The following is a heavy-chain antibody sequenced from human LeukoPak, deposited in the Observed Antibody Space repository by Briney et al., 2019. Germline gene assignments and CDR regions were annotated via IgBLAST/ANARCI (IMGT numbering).Heavy chain of an antibody. D-gene: IGHD2-8*01. V-gene: IGHV4-59*01. Sequence: SETLSLTCTVSGGSISSYYWSWIRQPPGKGLEWIGYIYYSGSTNYNPSLKSRVTISVDTSKNQFSLKLSSVTTADTAVYYCARVMVNNWFDPWGQGTLVTVSS. CDR1: GGSISSYY. J-gene: IGHJ5*02. CDR3: ARVMVNNWFDP. CDR2: IYYSGST.